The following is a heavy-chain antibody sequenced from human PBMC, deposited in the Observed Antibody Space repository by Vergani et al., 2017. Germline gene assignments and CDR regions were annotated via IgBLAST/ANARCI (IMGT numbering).Heavy chain of an antibody. CDR2: VNHGGST. Sequence: QVQLQEWGAGLLKTSETLSLTCGVSGGSFSDYYWSWIRQAPGMGLEWIGEVNHGGSTNYNPSLKSRVSISVDTSKNQFSLRLTSVTAADSALYFCASIARAPTRRHPPPDYWGREILFPVSS. CDR1: GGSFSDYY. V-gene: IGHV4-34*01. J-gene: IGHJ4*02. CDR3: ASIARAPTRRHPPPDY. D-gene: IGHD3-16*02.